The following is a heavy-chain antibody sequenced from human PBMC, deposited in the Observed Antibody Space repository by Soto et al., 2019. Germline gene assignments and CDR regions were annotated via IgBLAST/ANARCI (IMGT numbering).Heavy chain of an antibody. CDR1: GGTLSSYT. Sequence: SVEVSCKACGGTLSSYTVSWVLQTHGQGLEWMGRIIPILGIANYAQKFQGRVTITADKSTSTAYMELSSLRSEDTAVYYCARGYYYDSSGYYDYWGQGTLVTVSS. CDR3: ARGYYYDSSGYYDY. D-gene: IGHD3-22*01. CDR2: IIPILGIA. J-gene: IGHJ4*02. V-gene: IGHV1-69*02.